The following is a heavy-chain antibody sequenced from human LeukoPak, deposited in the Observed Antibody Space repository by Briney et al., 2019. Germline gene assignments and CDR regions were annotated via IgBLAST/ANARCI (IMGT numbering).Heavy chain of an antibody. J-gene: IGHJ4*02. CDR2: ISSSSSYI. CDR3: ARAVRYCSSTSCYYFDY. V-gene: IGHV3-21*01. D-gene: IGHD2-2*01. Sequence: PGRSLRLSCAASGFTFSSYSMNWVRQAPGKGLEWVSSISSSSSYIYYADSVKGRFTISRDNAKNSLYLQMNSLRAEDTAVYYCARAVRYCSSTSCYYFDYWGQGTLVTVSS. CDR1: GFTFSSYS.